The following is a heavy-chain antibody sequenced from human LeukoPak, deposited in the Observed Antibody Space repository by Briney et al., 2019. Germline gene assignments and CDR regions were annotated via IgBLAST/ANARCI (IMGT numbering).Heavy chain of an antibody. Sequence: SETLSLTCTVSGYSISSGFYWGWIRQPPGKGLEWIGSIYHTGSTYSNPSLKSRVTISADTSKNQFSLKVSSVTAADTAVYYCARHDLSQWLPSSCGQGTLVTVSS. V-gene: IGHV4-38-2*02. CDR3: ARHDLSQWLPSS. CDR1: GYSISSGFY. J-gene: IGHJ5*02. D-gene: IGHD5-12*01. CDR2: IYHTGST.